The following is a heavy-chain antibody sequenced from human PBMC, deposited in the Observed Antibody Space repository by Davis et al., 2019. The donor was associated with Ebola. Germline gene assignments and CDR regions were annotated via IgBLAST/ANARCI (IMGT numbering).Heavy chain of an antibody. D-gene: IGHD5-18*01. CDR1: GASISSYY. CDR2: VYYSGSP. J-gene: IGHJ6*02. CDR3: STDGGDSFERPGFQFPEPDFGIDV. V-gene: IGHV4-59*01. Sequence: SETLSLTCTVSGASISSYYWSWIRQAPGKGLEWIGLVYYSGSPKYNPSLKSRAIISVDTSKNQFYLKLSSVTAADPAGYYWSTDGGDSFERPGFQFPEPDFGIDVLGQGTTVNLS.